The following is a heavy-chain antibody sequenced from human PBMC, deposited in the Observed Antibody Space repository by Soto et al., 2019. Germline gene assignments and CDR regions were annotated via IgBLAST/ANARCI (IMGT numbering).Heavy chain of an antibody. Sequence: LSLTCTVSGGSISSYYWSWIRQPPGKGLEWRGDIYYSGSTNYNPSLKSRVTISVDTSKNQFSLKLSSVTAADTAVYYCASGGSCYSRYCYFDYWGHRTMVTVSS. J-gene: IGHJ4*01. CDR2: IYYSGST. CDR1: GGSISSYY. CDR3: ASGGSCYSRYCYFDY. D-gene: IGHD2-15*01. V-gene: IGHV4-59*01.